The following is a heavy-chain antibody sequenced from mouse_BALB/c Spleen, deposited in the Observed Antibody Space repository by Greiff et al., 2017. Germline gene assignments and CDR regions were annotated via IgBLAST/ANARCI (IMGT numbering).Heavy chain of an antibody. J-gene: IGHJ4*01. CDR1: GFSLTSYG. D-gene: IGHD2-14*01. Sequence: VQLQQSGPGLVQPSQSLSITCTVSGFSLTSYGVHWVRQSPGKGLEWLGVIWSGGSTDYNDSFISRLSISKDNSKSQVFFKMNSLQANDTAIYYCARLRVRRDYYAMDYWGEGTSVTVSS. V-gene: IGHV2-2*02. CDR2: IWSGGST. CDR3: ARLRVRRDYYAMDY.